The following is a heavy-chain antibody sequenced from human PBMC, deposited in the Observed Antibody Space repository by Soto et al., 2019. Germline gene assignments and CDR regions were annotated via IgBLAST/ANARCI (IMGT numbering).Heavy chain of an antibody. J-gene: IGHJ4*02. V-gene: IGHV4-61*01. CDR2: IYYSGST. CDR1: GGSVSSGSHY. D-gene: IGHD4-17*01. CDR3: ARYGDYVISFDY. Sequence: TLSLTCTVSGGSVSSGSHYWSWIRQPPGKGLEWIANIYYSGSTNYNPSLKSRVTISVDTSKNQFSLKLSSVTAADTAVYFCARYGDYVISFDYWGQGTLVTVSS.